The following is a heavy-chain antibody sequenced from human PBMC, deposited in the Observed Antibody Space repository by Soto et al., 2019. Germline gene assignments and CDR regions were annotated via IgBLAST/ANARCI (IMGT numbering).Heavy chain of an antibody. J-gene: IGHJ6*02. CDR1: VDSITTYY. V-gene: IGHV4-4*07. CDR3: AMYSYNWFQTEGMYV. D-gene: IGHD1-1*01. CDR2: IDTSGNT. Sequence: PSETLSLTCTVSVDSITTYYWSWIRQPAGKGLEWIGRIDTSGNTNYNPSLKSRVTMSVDTSKKQFSLKLTSVTAADTAVYYCAMYSYNWFQTEGMYVRGQRTTVTVSS.